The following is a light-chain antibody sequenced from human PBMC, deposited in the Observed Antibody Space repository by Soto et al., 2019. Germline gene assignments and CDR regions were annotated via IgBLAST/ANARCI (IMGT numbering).Light chain of an antibody. CDR1: QSVSSSY. V-gene: IGKV3-20*01. Sequence: EIVLTQSPGTLSLSPGERATLSCRASQSVSSSYLAWYQQKPGQAPRLLIYGASSRATCIPDRFSGSGSGTDFTLTISRLEPEDFAVYYCQQYGSSPRFTFGPGTKVDIK. CDR2: GAS. CDR3: QQYGSSPRFT. J-gene: IGKJ3*01.